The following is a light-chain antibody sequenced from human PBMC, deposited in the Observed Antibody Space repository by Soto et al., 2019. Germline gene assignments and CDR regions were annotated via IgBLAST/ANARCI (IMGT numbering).Light chain of an antibody. V-gene: IGKV1-27*01. CDR3: QHYHSPPFT. CDR2: AAS. J-gene: IGKJ3*01. CDR1: QAIGNF. Sequence: DIQMTHPPSSLPAFGGDSVTFLCRPIQAIGNFLAWYHQKPGKVPKLLVYAASTLQSGVPSRFSGSGSGTEFTLTIRSLQPEDVGTYYCQHYHSPPFTFGPGTKLEIK.